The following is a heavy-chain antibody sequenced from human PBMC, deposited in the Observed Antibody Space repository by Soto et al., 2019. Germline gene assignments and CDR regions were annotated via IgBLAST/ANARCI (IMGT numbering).Heavy chain of an antibody. CDR2: INHSGST. Sequence: SETPSLSCTVSGGCVCSGGYDWSWIHQHPGKGLEWIGEINHSGSTNYNPSLKSRVTISVDTSKNQFSLKLSSVTAADTAVYYCARGRAATVTTNQARFDPWGQGTLVTVSS. V-gene: IGHV4-61*08. J-gene: IGHJ5*02. D-gene: IGHD4-17*01. CDR3: ARGRAATVTTNQARFDP. CDR1: GGCVCSGGYD.